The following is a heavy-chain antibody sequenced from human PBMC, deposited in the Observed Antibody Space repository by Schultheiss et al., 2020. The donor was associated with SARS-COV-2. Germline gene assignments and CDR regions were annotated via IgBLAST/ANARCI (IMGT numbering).Heavy chain of an antibody. V-gene: IGHV4-34*01. CDR1: GGSFSGYY. J-gene: IGHJ4*02. CDR2: INHSGST. D-gene: IGHD3-10*01. Sequence: SETLSLTCAVYGGSFSGYYWTWIRQPPGKGLEWIGEINHSGSTNYNPSLKSRVTILLDTSKNQFSLKLSSVTAADTAVYYCARQFWGFGDPLDYWGQGTLVTVSS. CDR3: ARQFWGFGDPLDY.